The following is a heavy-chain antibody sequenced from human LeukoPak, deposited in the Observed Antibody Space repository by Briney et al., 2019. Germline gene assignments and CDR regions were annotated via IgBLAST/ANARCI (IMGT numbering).Heavy chain of an antibody. CDR3: ARGVDYYGV. D-gene: IGHD3-10*01. J-gene: IGHJ4*02. CDR2: ISYNGST. V-gene: IGHV4-39*07. Sequence: SETLSLTCAVSGASISSGDYYWDWIRQPPGKGLEWIGSISYNGSTYFKPSLKSRVTMSVDTSKNQFSLKLSSVTAADTAVYYCARGVDYYGVWGQGTLVTVSS. CDR1: GASISSGDYY.